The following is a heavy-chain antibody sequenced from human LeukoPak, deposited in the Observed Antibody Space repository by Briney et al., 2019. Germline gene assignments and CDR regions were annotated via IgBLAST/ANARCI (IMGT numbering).Heavy chain of an antibody. D-gene: IGHD3-16*01. Sequence: PSETLSLTCTVSGGSISSSSYYWSWIRQPPGKGLEWIGSIYYSGSTYYNPSLKSRVTISVDTSKNQFSLKLSSVTAADTAVYYCARHGGGFDPWGQGTLVTVSS. CDR2: IYYSGST. J-gene: IGHJ5*02. CDR1: GGSISSSSYY. V-gene: IGHV4-39*01. CDR3: ARHGGGFDP.